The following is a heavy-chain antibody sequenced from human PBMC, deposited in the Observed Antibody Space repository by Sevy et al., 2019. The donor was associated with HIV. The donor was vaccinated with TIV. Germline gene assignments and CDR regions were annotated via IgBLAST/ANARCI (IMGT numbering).Heavy chain of an antibody. J-gene: IGHJ1*01. D-gene: IGHD1-1*01. Sequence: GGSLRLSCAASGFTFSSFFMHWVRQAPGKGLEWVATISYDGSNEHYADSVKGRFTISRDNSKNALYLQMNSLRAEDTAVYHCALERLSSNVAEYFQNWGQGTLVTVSS. CDR3: ALERLSSNVAEYFQN. CDR2: ISYDGSNE. CDR1: GFTFSSFF. V-gene: IGHV3-30-3*01.